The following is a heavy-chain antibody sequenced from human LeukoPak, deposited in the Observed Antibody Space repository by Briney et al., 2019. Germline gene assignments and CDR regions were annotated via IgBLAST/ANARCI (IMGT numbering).Heavy chain of an antibody. D-gene: IGHD5-24*01. CDR1: GFSLTTSGVG. CDR2: IFWDDDK. CDR3: AHRMAWNDASDI. J-gene: IGHJ3*02. Sequence: SGPTLVNPTQTLTLTCTFSGFSLTTSGVGVGWIRQPPGKALEWLALIFWDDDKRYSPSLKSRLTITKDTSKNQVVLTMTNMDPVDTATYYCAHRMAWNDASDIWGQGTMVTVSS. V-gene: IGHV2-5*02.